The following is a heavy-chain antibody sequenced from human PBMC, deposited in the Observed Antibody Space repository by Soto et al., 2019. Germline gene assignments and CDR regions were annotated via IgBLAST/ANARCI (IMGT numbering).Heavy chain of an antibody. D-gene: IGHD6-6*01. CDR2: ISSSSSTI. CDR3: ARVGAMSPVYSSSSSGYMDV. CDR1: GFTFSSYS. V-gene: IGHV3-48*01. Sequence: EVQLVESGGGLVQPGGSLRLSCAASGFTFSSYSMNWVRQAPGKGLEWVSYISSSSSTIYYADSVKGRFTISRDNAKNTPDLQMNSRRAEDTAVYYCARVGAMSPVYSSSSSGYMDVWGKGTTVTVSS. J-gene: IGHJ6*03.